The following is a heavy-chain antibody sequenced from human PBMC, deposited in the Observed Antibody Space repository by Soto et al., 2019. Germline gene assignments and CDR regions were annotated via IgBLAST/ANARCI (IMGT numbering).Heavy chain of an antibody. CDR1: RFTFSSYA. CDR3: AKDLGGDSDY. V-gene: IGHV3-23*01. D-gene: IGHD4-17*01. Sequence: EVQLLESGGGFVQPGGSPRLSCAASRFTFSSYAMSWVRQAPGKGLEWVSAISGSGGSTYYADSVKGRFTISRDNSKNTLYLQMNSLRAEDTAVYYCAKDLGGDSDYWGQGTLVTVSS. CDR2: ISGSGGST. J-gene: IGHJ4*02.